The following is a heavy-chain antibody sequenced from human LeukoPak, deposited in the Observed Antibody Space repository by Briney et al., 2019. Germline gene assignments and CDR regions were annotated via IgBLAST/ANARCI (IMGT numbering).Heavy chain of an antibody. Sequence: RASETLSLTCTVSGGSISSSSYYWGWIRQPPGKGLEWIGSIYYSGSTYYNPSLKSRVTISVDTSKNQFSLKLSSVTAADTAAYYCAGAVGGGWYFDWLLSYFDYWGQGTLVTVSS. J-gene: IGHJ4*02. V-gene: IGHV4-39*01. CDR3: AGAVGGGWYFDWLLSYFDY. CDR1: GGSISSSSYY. CDR2: IYYSGST. D-gene: IGHD3-9*01.